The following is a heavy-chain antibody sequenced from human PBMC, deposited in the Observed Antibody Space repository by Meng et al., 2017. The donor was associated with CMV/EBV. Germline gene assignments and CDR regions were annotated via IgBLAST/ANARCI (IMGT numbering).Heavy chain of an antibody. D-gene: IGHD3-10*01. CDR1: GFTVSSNY. CDR2: IYSGGST. Sequence: GESLKISCAASGFTVSSNYMSWVRQAPGKGLEWVSVIYSGGSTYYADSVKGRFTISRDNSKNSLYLQMNSLRTEDTALYYCAKDMGDYYYYGMDVWGQGTTVTVSS. J-gene: IGHJ6*02. V-gene: IGHV3-53*05. CDR3: AKDMGDYYYYGMDV.